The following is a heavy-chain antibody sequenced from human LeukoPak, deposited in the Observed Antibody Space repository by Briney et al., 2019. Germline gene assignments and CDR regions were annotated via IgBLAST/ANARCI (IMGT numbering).Heavy chain of an antibody. Sequence: GGSLRLSCAASGLPFSSYAMSCARQSPGKGLEWVSAISGSGGSTYYADSVKGRFTISRDNSKNTLYLQMNSLRAEDTAVYYCAKDRAVGYYYYMDVWGKGTTVTVSS. J-gene: IGHJ6*03. CDR1: GLPFSSYA. CDR3: AKDRAVGYYYYMDV. V-gene: IGHV3-23*01. CDR2: ISGSGGST. D-gene: IGHD1-26*01.